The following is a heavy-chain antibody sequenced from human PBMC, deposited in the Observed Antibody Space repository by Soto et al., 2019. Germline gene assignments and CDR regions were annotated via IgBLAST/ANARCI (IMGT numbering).Heavy chain of an antibody. CDR3: ARAGYRSEDYYGMDV. CDR1: GFTFSNYY. Sequence: QVQLVESGGGMVKPGGSLRLSCAASGFTFSNYYMTWIRQAPGKGLEWVSCISSRSSYTNYADSVKGRFTISRDNAKNSLYLQMNSLRAEDTAVYYCARAGYRSEDYYGMDVWGQGTTVTVSS. D-gene: IGHD5-18*01. CDR2: ISSRSSYT. J-gene: IGHJ6*02. V-gene: IGHV3-11*05.